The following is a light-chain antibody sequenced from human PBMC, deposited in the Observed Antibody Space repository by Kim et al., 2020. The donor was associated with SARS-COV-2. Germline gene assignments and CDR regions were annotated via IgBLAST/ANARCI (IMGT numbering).Light chain of an antibody. CDR2: AAS. V-gene: IGKV1D-12*01. Sequence: DIQMTQSPSSVSASVGDRVTITCRASQGISSWLAWYQQKPGQAPKLLIYAASTLQTGVPSRFSGSGSGTEFTLTISSLQPEDFAIYFCQQTDSFPVTFGGGTKVDIK. CDR1: QGISSW. CDR3: QQTDSFPVT. J-gene: IGKJ4*01.